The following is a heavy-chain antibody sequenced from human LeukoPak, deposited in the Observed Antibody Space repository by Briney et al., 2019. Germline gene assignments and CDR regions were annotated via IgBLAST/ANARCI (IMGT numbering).Heavy chain of an antibody. D-gene: IGHD6-6*01. J-gene: IGHJ4*02. CDR2: INHSGST. V-gene: IGHV4-34*01. Sequence: ASETLSLTCAVYGGSFSGYYWSWTRQPPGKGLEWIGEINHSGSTNYNPSLKSRVTISVDTSKNQFSLKLSSVTAADTAVYYCARGRRPYWGQGTLVTVSS. CDR1: GGSFSGYY. CDR3: ARGRRPY.